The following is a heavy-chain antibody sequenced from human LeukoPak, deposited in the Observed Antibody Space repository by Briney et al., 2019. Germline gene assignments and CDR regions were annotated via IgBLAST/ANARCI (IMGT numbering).Heavy chain of an antibody. Sequence: SVKLSCKASGGTFSSYAISWVRQAPGQGLEWMGGIIPIFGTANYAQKFQGRVTITADESTSTAYMELSSLRSEDTAVYYCARAYDFWSGYYFIEFDYWGQGTLVTVSS. CDR1: GGTFSSYA. V-gene: IGHV1-69*01. J-gene: IGHJ4*02. D-gene: IGHD3-3*01. CDR3: ARAYDFWSGYYFIEFDY. CDR2: IIPIFGTA.